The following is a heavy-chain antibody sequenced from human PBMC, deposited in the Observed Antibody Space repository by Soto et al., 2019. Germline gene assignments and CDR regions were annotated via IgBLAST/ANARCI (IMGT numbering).Heavy chain of an antibody. CDR1: GFMFDDFS. J-gene: IGHJ4*02. Sequence: EVRLVESGGVVVQPGGSLRLSCAASGFMFDDFSMHWVRQAPGKGLEWVALIGRDGINTYYADSVRGRFIVSRDNSKNSLHLQMNSLRSEDSALYYCVKERDDASWTAFDHWGQGTLVTVSS. D-gene: IGHD2-2*01. V-gene: IGHV3-43*01. CDR3: VKERDDASWTAFDH. CDR2: IGRDGINT.